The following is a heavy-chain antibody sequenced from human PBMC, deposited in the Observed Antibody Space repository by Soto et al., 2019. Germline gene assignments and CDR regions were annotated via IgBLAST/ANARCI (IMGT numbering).Heavy chain of an antibody. D-gene: IGHD3-10*01. Sequence: TLSLTCTVSGGSISSGGYYWSWIRQHPGKGLEWIGYIYYSGSTYYNPSLKSRVTISVDTSKNQFSLKLSSVTAADTAVYYCARDLVRFGELGWSYYYYGMDVWGQGTTVTVSS. CDR2: IYYSGST. J-gene: IGHJ6*02. CDR1: GGSISSGGYY. V-gene: IGHV4-31*02. CDR3: ARDLVRFGELGWSYYYYGMDV.